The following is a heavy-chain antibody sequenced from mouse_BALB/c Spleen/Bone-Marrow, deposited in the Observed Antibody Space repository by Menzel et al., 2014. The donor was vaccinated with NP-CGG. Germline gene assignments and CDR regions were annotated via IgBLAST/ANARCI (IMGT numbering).Heavy chain of an antibody. CDR3: ATYYYGSSLFAY. V-gene: IGHV14-3*02. J-gene: IGHJ3*01. D-gene: IGHD1-1*01. Sequence: VHVKQSGAELVKPGASVKLSCTASGFNIKNTYIHWVKQRPEQGLEWIGRIDPANVNTKYDPKFQGKATITADTSSNTAYLQLSSLTSEDTGVYYCATYYYGSSLFAYWGQGTLVTVSA. CDR1: GFNIKNTY. CDR2: IDPANVNT.